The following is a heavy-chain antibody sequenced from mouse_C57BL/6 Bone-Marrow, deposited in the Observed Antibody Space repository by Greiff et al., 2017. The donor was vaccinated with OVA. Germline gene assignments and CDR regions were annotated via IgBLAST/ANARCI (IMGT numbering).Heavy chain of an antibody. Sequence: VHVKQSGPELVKPGASVKISCKASGYSFTDYNMNRVKQSNGKSLEWIGVINPNYGTTSYNQKFKGKATLTVDQSSSTAYMQLNSLTSEDSAVYYCAFYYGSSYRYFDVWGTGTTVTVSS. CDR1: GYSFTDYN. D-gene: IGHD1-1*01. J-gene: IGHJ1*03. CDR2: INPNYGTT. V-gene: IGHV1-39*01. CDR3: AFYYGSSYRYFDV.